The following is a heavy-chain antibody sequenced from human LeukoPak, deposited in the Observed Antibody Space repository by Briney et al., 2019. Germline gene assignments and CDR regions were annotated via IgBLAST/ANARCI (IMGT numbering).Heavy chain of an antibody. CDR2: IYPGDSDT. J-gene: IGHJ6*03. V-gene: IGHV5-51*01. CDR3: ARGFYGGYYYYYYMDV. D-gene: IGHD4/OR15-4a*01. Sequence: GESLKISCKGSGCNFTHYWIGWVRQMPGKGLEWMEIIYPGDSDTTYSPSFQGQVTISADRSISTAYLQWSSLKASDTAMYYCARGFYGGYYYYYYMDVWGKGTTVTVSS. CDR1: GCNFTHYW.